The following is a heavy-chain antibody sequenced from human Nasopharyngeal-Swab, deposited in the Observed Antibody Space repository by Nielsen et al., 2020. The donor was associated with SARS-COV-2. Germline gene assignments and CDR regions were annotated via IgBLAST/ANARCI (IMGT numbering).Heavy chain of an antibody. CDR3: ARDLGYYDPPFDY. D-gene: IGHD3-22*01. J-gene: IGHJ4*02. V-gene: IGHV4-34*01. Sequence: WIRQPPGKGLECIGEIDHSGSTNYNPSLKSRVTISVDTSKNQFSLKLSSVTAADTAVYYCARDLGYYDPPFDYWGQGTLVTVSS. CDR2: IDHSGST.